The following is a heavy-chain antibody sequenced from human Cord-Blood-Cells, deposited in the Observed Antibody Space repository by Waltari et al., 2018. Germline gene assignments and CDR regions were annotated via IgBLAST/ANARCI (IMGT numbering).Heavy chain of an antibody. CDR3: ATRVGATGGGMDV. CDR2: FDPEDGET. J-gene: IGHJ6*02. CDR1: GYTLTELS. V-gene: IGHV1-24*01. D-gene: IGHD1-26*01. Sequence: QVQLVQSGAEVKKPGASVKGSCKVSGYTLTELSMHWVRRAPGKGPEWMGGFDPEDGETIYAQRFPGRVTMTEDTSTDAAYMERSSVRAEETAVYYCATRVGATGGGMDVWGQGTTVTVSS.